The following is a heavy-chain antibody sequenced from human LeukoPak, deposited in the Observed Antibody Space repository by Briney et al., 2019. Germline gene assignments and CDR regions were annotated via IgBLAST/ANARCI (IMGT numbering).Heavy chain of an antibody. V-gene: IGHV4-30-4*08. D-gene: IGHD3-10*01. CDR1: GVSISSVGYY. Sequence: SETLSLTCTVSGVSISSVGYYGSWIRQPPGKGLEGIGYIYYSGSTYYNPALKSRVTISVDTSKNQFSLKLSSVTAAATAAYYCARAPVRGPGGSWGQGQLVTVSS. CDR2: IYYSGST. J-gene: IGHJ1*01. CDR3: ARAPVRGPGGS.